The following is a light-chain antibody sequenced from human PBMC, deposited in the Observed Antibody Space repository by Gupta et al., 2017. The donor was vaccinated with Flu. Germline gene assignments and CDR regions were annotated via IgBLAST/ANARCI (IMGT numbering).Light chain of an antibody. J-gene: IGLJ3*02. CDR2: END. CDR1: TGAIASNF. Sequence: NFMLTQPHSVSESPGETVTTSCARSTGAIASNFVQWYQQRPGSAPTTVIFENDQAPSGVPDRFSGSIDSSSNSASLTISGLRTEDEADYYCQSYGRSNWVFGGGTKLTVL. CDR3: QSYGRSNWV. V-gene: IGLV6-57*03.